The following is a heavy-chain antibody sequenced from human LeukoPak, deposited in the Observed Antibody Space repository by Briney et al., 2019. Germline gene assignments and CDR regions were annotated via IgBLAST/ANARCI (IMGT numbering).Heavy chain of an antibody. V-gene: IGHV4-34*01. CDR2: INQSGGT. CDR3: ARVGYSFSINEWSRTGLGDYPTKYYYYMDV. Sequence: RTSETLCLTCAVYGGSFSDYSWTWIRQPPGKGLEWIGEINQSGGTNHNPSLMSRVIMSVDTSKNQISLQVSSVTAADTAVYYCARVGYSFSINEWSRTGLGDYPTKYYYYMDVWGKGTTVTVSS. D-gene: IGHD5-18*01. CDR1: GGSFSDYS. J-gene: IGHJ6*03.